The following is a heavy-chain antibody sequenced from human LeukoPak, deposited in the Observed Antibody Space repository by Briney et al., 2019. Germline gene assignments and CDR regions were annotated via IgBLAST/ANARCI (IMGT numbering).Heavy chain of an antibody. Sequence: PSETLSLTCTVSGGSISSSSYYWGWIRQPPGKGLEWIGSIYYSGSTYYNPSLKSRVTISVDTSKNQFSLKLSSVTAADTAVYYCARVWYYDIFYYYYYMDVWGKGTTVTVSS. CDR3: ARVWYYDIFYYYYYMDV. CDR2: IYYSGST. CDR1: GGSISSSSYY. V-gene: IGHV4-39*07. D-gene: IGHD3-9*01. J-gene: IGHJ6*03.